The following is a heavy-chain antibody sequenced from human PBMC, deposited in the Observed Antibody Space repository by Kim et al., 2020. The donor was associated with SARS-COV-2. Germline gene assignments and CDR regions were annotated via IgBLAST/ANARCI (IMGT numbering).Heavy chain of an antibody. J-gene: IGHJ5*02. CDR2: IYCSGST. D-gene: IGHD3-10*01. Sequence: SETLSLTCTVSGGSISSSSYYWGWIRQPPGKGLEWIGSIYCSGSTYYNPSLKSRVTISVDTSKNQFSLKLSSVTAADTAVYYCARHALYGSGSYRQTNWFDPWGQGTLVTVSS. V-gene: IGHV4-39*01. CDR3: ARHALYGSGSYRQTNWFDP. CDR1: GGSISSSSYY.